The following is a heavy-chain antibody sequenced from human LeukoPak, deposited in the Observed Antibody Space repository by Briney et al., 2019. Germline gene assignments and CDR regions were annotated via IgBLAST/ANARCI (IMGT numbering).Heavy chain of an antibody. CDR3: ARDGIDYCSGGSCYSYFDY. CDR1: GGSISSGSYY. CDR2: IYTSGST. Sequence: TSETLSLTCTVSGGSISSGSYYWSWIRQPAGKGLEWIGRIYTSGSTNYNPSLKSRVTMSVDTSKDQFSLKLSSVTAADTAVYYCARDGIDYCSGGSCYSYFDYWGQGTLVTVSS. J-gene: IGHJ4*02. V-gene: IGHV4-61*02. D-gene: IGHD2-15*01.